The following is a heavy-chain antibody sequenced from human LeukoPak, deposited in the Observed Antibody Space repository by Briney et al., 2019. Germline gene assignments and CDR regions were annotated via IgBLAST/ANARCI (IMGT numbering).Heavy chain of an antibody. CDR3: ARGDHVRIYAESSFDI. CDR1: GYTFTSY. CDR2: INPSGGNT. Sequence: ASVKVSCKASGYTFTSYMHWVRQAPGQGLEWMGIINPSGGNTNYAQKFQGRVTMTRDTSTGTVYMELSSLRSEDTAVYYCARGDHVRIYAESSFDIWGQGTMVTVSS. V-gene: IGHV1-46*01. D-gene: IGHD5/OR15-5a*01. J-gene: IGHJ3*02.